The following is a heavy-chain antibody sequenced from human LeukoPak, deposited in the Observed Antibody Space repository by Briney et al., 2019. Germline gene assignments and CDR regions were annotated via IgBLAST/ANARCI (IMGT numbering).Heavy chain of an antibody. D-gene: IGHD3-10*01. CDR3: ARERGLGNNWFDP. V-gene: IGHV1-46*01. Sequence: ASVKVSCKASGYTFTSYYMHWVRQAPGQGLEWMGIINPSGGSTSYAQKLQGRVTMTTDTSTSTAYMELRSLRSDDTAVYYCARERGLGNNWFDPWGQGTLVTVSS. CDR2: INPSGGST. CDR1: GYTFTSYY. J-gene: IGHJ5*02.